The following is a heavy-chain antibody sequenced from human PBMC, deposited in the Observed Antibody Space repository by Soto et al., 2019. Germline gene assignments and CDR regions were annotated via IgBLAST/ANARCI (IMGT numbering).Heavy chain of an antibody. J-gene: IGHJ4*02. CDR2: ISWDGGST. CDR3: AKAHSSGWYYPADY. V-gene: IGHV3-43*01. Sequence: GGSLRLSCAASGFTFDDYTMHWVRQAPGKGLEWVSLISWDGGSTYYADSVKGRFTISRDNSKNSLYLQMNSLRTEDTALYYCAKAHSSGWYYPADYWGQGTLVTVSS. D-gene: IGHD6-19*01. CDR1: GFTFDDYT.